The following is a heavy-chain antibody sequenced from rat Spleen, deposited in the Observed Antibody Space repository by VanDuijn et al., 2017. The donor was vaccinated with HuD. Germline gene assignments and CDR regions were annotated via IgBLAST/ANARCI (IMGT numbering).Heavy chain of an antibody. Sequence: QVQLKESGPGLVQPSQTLSLTCTVSGFSLTSYNVHWVRQPTGKGLEWIAAISSGGNTYYNSALKSRLSISRDTSKSQVFLKMNSLQTEDTATYYCVRERHSYGVMDAWGPGTLVTVSS. V-gene: IGHV2-30*01. D-gene: IGHD4-4*01. J-gene: IGHJ3*01. CDR3: VRERHSYGVMDA. CDR1: GFSLTSYN. CDR2: ISSGGNT.